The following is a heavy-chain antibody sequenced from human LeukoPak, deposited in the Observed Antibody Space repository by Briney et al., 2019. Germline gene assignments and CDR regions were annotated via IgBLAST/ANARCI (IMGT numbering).Heavy chain of an antibody. CDR1: GFTFSSYS. J-gene: IGHJ4*02. CDR2: ISSRSSTI. D-gene: IGHD3-16*02. Sequence: GGSLRLSCAASGFTFSSYSMNWVRQAPGKGLEWVSYISSRSSTIYYADSVKGRFTISRDNSKNTLYLQMNSLRAEDTAVYYCAKGVPGVWGSYRFFDYWGQGTLVTVSS. CDR3: AKGVPGVWGSYRFFDY. V-gene: IGHV3-48*01.